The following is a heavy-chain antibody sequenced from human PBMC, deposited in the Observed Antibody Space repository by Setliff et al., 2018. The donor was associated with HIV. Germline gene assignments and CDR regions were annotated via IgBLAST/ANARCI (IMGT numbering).Heavy chain of an antibody. D-gene: IGHD3-22*01. CDR2: ISPGGTPT. J-gene: IGHJ3*01. Sequence: GGSLRLSCAASGLTVRSFRMHWVRQAPGKGLVWVSRISPGGTPTYADSVKGRFTISRDNAKNTLYLQMNSLRAEDTAVYYCAREAARRGFIDDFDVWGQGTLVTVSS. CDR1: GLTVRSFR. CDR3: AREAARRGFIDDFDV. V-gene: IGHV3-74*03.